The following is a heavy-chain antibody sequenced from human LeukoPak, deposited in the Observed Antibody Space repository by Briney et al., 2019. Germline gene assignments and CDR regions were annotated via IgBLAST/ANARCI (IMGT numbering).Heavy chain of an antibody. CDR3: ARVGWGDAFDI. D-gene: IGHD3-10*01. CDR2: IKSKTDGGTT. V-gene: IGHV3-15*01. Sequence: GGSLRLSCAASGFTFSSAWMSWVRQAPGKGREGVGRIKSKTDGGTTDYAAPVKGRFTISRDDSKNTLYLQMNSLRAEDTAVYYCARVGWGDAFDIWGQGTMVTVSS. J-gene: IGHJ3*02. CDR1: GFTFSSAW.